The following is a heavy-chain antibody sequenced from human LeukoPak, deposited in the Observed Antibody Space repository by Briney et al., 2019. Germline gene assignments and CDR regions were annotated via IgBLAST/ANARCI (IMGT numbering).Heavy chain of an antibody. CDR2: IRYDGSNK. Sequence: GGSLRLSCAASGFTFSSYGMHWVRQAPGKGLEWVAFIRYDGSNKYYADSVKGRFTISRDNSKNTLYLQMNSLRAEDTAVYYCAKDRVFGPSEYYFDYWGQGTLVNVSS. CDR1: GFTFSSYG. J-gene: IGHJ4*02. D-gene: IGHD3/OR15-3a*01. V-gene: IGHV3-30*02. CDR3: AKDRVFGPSEYYFDY.